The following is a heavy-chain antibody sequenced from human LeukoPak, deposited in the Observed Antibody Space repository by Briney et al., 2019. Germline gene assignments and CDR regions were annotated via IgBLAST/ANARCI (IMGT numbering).Heavy chain of an antibody. CDR2: ISGSGGST. Sequence: PGGSLRLSCAASGFTFSSHAMSWVRPAPGKGLEWVSGISGSGGSTYYADSVNGRFTVSIDNSKNMLYLQMNSLRAEHTAVYCCAHLGYDILTVYYNWGQGTLVFVSS. CDR3: AHLGYDILTVYYN. J-gene: IGHJ4*02. CDR1: GFTFSSHA. D-gene: IGHD3-9*01. V-gene: IGHV3-23*01.